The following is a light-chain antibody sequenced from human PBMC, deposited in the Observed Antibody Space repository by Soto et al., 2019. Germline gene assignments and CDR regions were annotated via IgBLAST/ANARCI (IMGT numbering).Light chain of an antibody. CDR2: LKSDGSH. CDR3: QTWATGIQA. J-gene: IGLJ2*01. Sequence: QLVLTQSPSASASLGASVKLTCTLSSGHNTYSIAWHQQQPEKGPRFLMKLKSDGSHSRGDGIPDRFSGSSSGAERYLTISSLQSEDEADYYCQTWATGIQAFGGGTKVTVL. CDR1: SGHNTYS. V-gene: IGLV4-69*01.